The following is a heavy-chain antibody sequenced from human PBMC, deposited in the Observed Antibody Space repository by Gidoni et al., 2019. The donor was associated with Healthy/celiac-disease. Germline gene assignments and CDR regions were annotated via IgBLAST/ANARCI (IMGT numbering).Heavy chain of an antibody. J-gene: IGHJ6*02. V-gene: IGHV4-31*03. CDR2: IYYSGST. CDR1: GGSISSGGYY. Sequence: QVQLQESGPGLVKPSQTLSLTCTVSGGSISSGGYYWSWIRQHPGKGLEWIGYIYYSGSTYYNPSLKSRVTISVDTSKNQFSLKLSSVTAADTAVYYCARDLKLSSSGRHLYYYYGMDVWGQGTTVTVSS. CDR3: ARDLKLSSSGRHLYYYYGMDV. D-gene: IGHD6-6*01.